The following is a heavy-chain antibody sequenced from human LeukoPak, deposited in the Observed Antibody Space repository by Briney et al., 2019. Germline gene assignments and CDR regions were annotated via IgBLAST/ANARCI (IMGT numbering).Heavy chain of an antibody. D-gene: IGHD2-2*01. CDR2: INPNSGGT. V-gene: IGHV1-2*02. CDR3: APAAPGGVLDYFDY. CDR1: GYTFTSYD. J-gene: IGHJ4*02. Sequence: ASVKVSCKASGYTFTSYDINWVRQATGQGLEWMGWINPNSGGTNYAQKFQGRVTMTRDTSINTAYMELSRLKSDDTAVYYCAPAAPGGVLDYFDYWGQGTLVTVSS.